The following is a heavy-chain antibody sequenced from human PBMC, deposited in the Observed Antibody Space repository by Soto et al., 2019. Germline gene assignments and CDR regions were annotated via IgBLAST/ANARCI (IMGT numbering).Heavy chain of an antibody. CDR2: ISAYNGNT. V-gene: IGHV1-18*01. Sequence: ASVKVSCKASGYTFTSYGISWVRQAPGQGLEWMGWISAYNGNTNYAQKLQGRVTMTTDTSTSTAYMELRSLRSDDTAVYYCARVEELFVYSSYAMDVSGPATTATVS. CDR1: GYTFTSYG. CDR3: ARVEELFVYSSYAMDV. D-gene: IGHD1-7*01. J-gene: IGHJ6*02.